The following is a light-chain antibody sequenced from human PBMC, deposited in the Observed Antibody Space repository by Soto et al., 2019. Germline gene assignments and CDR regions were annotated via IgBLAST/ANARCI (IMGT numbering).Light chain of an antibody. CDR2: EGD. CDR1: SSDVGRYNL. J-gene: IGLJ1*01. Sequence: QSALAQPASVSGSPGQSITISCTVTSSDVGRYNLVSWYQQLPGKAPKLMICEGDKRPSAVSDRFSGSKSGNTASLTISGLQAEDEADYYCCSYTGSGNFYVFGTGTKVTLL. CDR3: CSYTGSGNFYV. V-gene: IGLV2-23*01.